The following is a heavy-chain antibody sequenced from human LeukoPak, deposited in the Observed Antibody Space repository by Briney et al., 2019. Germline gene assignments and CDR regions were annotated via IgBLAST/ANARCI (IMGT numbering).Heavy chain of an antibody. V-gene: IGHV3-74*01. CDR1: GFTFSDYW. D-gene: IGHD1-26*01. Sequence: PGGSLRLSCAASGFTFSDYWMRWVRQAPGKGLVWVSRINTDGTFIRHADSVQGRFTISRDAAKNTLFLQMNSLRAEDTAVYYCAREARVGGALQYWGQGVLVTVSA. CDR2: INTDGTFI. J-gene: IGHJ4*02. CDR3: AREARVGGALQY.